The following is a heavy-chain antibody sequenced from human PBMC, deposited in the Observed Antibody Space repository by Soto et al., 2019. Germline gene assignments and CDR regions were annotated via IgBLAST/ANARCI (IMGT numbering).Heavy chain of an antibody. D-gene: IGHD4-17*01. V-gene: IGHV1-69*06. CDR1: GGTFSSYA. CDR2: IIPIFGTA. Sequence: GASVKVSCKASGGTFSSYAISWVRQAPGQGLEWMGGIIPIFGTANYAQKFQGRVTITADKSTSTAYMELSSLRSEDTAVYYCARVYGDYGTSVYYYYYGMDVWGQGTTVTVSS. J-gene: IGHJ6*02. CDR3: ARVYGDYGTSVYYYYYGMDV.